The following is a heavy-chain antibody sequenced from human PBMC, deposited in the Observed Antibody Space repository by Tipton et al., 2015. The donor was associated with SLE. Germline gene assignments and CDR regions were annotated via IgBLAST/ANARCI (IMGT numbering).Heavy chain of an antibody. Sequence: QLVQSGAEVKKPGASVKVSCRASGYTFSTDGISWVRQAPGQGLEWMGWISAYNGNTNYAQKFQGGVTMTTDTSTNTAYMELRSLRSDDTAVYYCARDYYDSSGYFLKYFQYWGQGSLVTVSS. V-gene: IGHV1-18*01. J-gene: IGHJ1*01. CDR3: ARDYYDSSGYFLKYFQY. CDR2: ISAYNGNT. D-gene: IGHD3-22*01. CDR1: GYTFSTDG.